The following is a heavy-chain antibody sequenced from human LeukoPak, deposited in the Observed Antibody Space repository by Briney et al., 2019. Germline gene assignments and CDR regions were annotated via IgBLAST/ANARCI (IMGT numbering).Heavy chain of an antibody. CDR3: ARSSYDSRGYYYFDY. J-gene: IGHJ4*02. V-gene: IGHV3-11*06. CDR2: ISSSGSYT. CDR1: GITFSDYY. Sequence: GGSLRLSCADSGITFSDYYMSWIRQAPGKGLEWVSYISSSGSYTNYADSLKGRFTISRDNAKNSLSLHMNSQRAEDTAVYYCARSSYDSRGYYYFDYWGQGTLVTVSS. D-gene: IGHD3-22*01.